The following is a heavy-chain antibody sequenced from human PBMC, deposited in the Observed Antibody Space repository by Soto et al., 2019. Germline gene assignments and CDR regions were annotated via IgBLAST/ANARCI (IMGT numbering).Heavy chain of an antibody. CDR3: ANFCCSSTSCDDAFDI. CDR1: GYTFTSYG. D-gene: IGHD2-2*01. J-gene: IGHJ3*02. Sequence: QVQLVQSGAEVKKPGASVKVSCKASGYTFTSYGITWVRQAPGQGLEWMGWISAYNGNTNYAQKLQGRVTMTTDTSTSTDYMELRSLRSDDTAVYYCANFCCSSTSCDDAFDIWGQGTMVTVSS. CDR2: ISAYNGNT. V-gene: IGHV1-18*01.